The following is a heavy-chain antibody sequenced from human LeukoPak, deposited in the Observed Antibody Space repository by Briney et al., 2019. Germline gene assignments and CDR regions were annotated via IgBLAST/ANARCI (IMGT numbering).Heavy chain of an antibody. CDR2: IKMDGSEK. J-gene: IGHJ4*02. Sequence: PGGSLRLSCAGSGFTLGWYWMSWVRQAPGKGLEWVANIKMDGSEKYYLDSVRGRFTISRDNARNSVYLQMSSLRAEDTAVYYCVRTPPTLGYCTETSCPFDHWGQGALVSVSS. CDR1: GFTLGWYW. CDR3: VRTPPTLGYCTETSCPFDH. D-gene: IGHD2-8*02. V-gene: IGHV3-7*01.